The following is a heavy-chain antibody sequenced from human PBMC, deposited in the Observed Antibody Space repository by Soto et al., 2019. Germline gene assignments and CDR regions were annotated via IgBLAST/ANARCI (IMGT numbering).Heavy chain of an antibody. CDR1: GFTFSDYY. D-gene: IGHD3-10*01. J-gene: IGHJ6*02. CDR3: ASGGGSYDYYYYGMDV. Sequence: GSLRRSCASSGFTFSDYYMSWIRQAPGKGLEWFSYISSSSSYTNYADSVKGRFTISRDNAKNSLYLQMNSLRAEDTAVYYCASGGGSYDYYYYGMDVWGQGTTVTVSS. CDR2: ISSSSSYT. V-gene: IGHV3-11*06.